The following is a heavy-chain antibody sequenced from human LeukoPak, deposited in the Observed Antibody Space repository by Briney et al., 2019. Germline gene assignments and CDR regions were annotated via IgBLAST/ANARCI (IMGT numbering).Heavy chain of an antibody. J-gene: IGHJ4*02. V-gene: IGHV3-33*01. CDR3: ARDYCGGDCYSFDS. Sequence: GRSLSLSCAASGFTFSSYGMHWVRQAPGKGLEWVAVIWYHGRNKYFADSVKGRFTISRDISKNTLYLQMNSLRAEDTAVYYCARDYCGGDCYSFDSWGQGTLVTVSS. CDR1: GFTFSSYG. D-gene: IGHD2-21*02. CDR2: IWYHGRNK.